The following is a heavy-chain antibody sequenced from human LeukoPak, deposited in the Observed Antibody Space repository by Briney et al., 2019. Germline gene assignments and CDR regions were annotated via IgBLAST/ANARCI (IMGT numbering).Heavy chain of an antibody. Sequence: VGSLRLSCAASGFTFSDYLMSWGRGAPGTGRKGVASIKEDVSEKSYVDPVKARFTISRDHAKNLLYLEMTSLRAEDTAVYYCAKGRNNFRYWGKGTLVTVS. D-gene: IGHD1/OR15-1a*01. CDR2: IKEDVSEK. J-gene: IGHJ4*02. CDR3: AKGRNNFRY. V-gene: IGHV3-7*01. CDR1: GFTFSDYL.